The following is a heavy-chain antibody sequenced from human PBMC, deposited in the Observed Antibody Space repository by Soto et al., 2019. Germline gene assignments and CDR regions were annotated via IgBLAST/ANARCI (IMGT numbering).Heavy chain of an antibody. CDR1: GFSLSTSGVG. CDR2: ISWEDDK. Sequence: QITLKESGPSLVKPTQTLTLTCTFSGFSLSTSGVGVGWIRQPPGKALEWLALISWEDDKRYSPSLKSSLTVTKDTSKNQMVLTTTNMDPVDTATYYCAHRIAVAATRAFDIRGQGTMVTVSS. D-gene: IGHD6-19*01. J-gene: IGHJ3*02. CDR3: AHRIAVAATRAFDI. V-gene: IGHV2-5*02.